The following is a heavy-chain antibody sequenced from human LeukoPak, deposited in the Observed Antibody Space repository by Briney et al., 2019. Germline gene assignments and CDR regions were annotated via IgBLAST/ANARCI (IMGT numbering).Heavy chain of an antibody. CDR2: ISASGGST. CDR1: GFTFSSYA. J-gene: IGHJ4*02. CDR3: AARPVRDLGPLDF. V-gene: IGHV3-23*01. D-gene: IGHD5-24*01. Sequence: GGSLRLSCAASGFTFSSYAMAWVRQAPGKGLEWVSFISASGGSTFYPDSVKGRFTISRDNSKNTLYLQMDRLRADDTAVYYCAARPVRDLGPLDFWGQGTLVTVPS.